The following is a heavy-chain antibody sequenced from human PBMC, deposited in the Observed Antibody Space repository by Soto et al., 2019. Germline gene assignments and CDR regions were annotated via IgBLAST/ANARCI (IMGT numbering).Heavy chain of an antibody. CDR1: CGSIISGDYY. CDR3: ARRRNYDYVWGSYRQPYWYFDL. CDR2: IYYSGST. Sequence: SETLSLTCTFSCGSIISGDYYWSWIRQPPGKGLEWIGYIYYSGSTYYNPSLKSRVTISVDTSKNQFSLKLSSVTAADTAVYYCARRRNYDYVWGSYRQPYWYFDLWGRGTLVTVSS. D-gene: IGHD3-16*02. V-gene: IGHV4-30-4*01. J-gene: IGHJ2*01.